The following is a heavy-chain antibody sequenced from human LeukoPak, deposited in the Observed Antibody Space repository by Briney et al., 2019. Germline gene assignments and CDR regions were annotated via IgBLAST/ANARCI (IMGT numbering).Heavy chain of an antibody. J-gene: IGHJ6*03. D-gene: IGHD1-26*01. CDR3: ARGMEPYYYMEA. CDR2: INPNSGGT. Sequence: ASVKVSCKASGYTFNGYYMHWVRQAPGQGLEWMGWINPNSGGTDYAQKFQGRVTMTRDTSISTAYMELSRLRSDDTAVYYCARGMEPYYYMEAWGKGTTVTVSS. V-gene: IGHV1-2*02. CDR1: GYTFNGYY.